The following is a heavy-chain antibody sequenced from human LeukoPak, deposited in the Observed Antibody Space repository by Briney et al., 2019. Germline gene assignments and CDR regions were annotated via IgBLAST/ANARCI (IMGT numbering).Heavy chain of an antibody. CDR1: GFTFSSYA. CDR2: ISSNGGST. D-gene: IGHD1-1*01. Sequence: GGSLRLSCSASGFTFSSYAMHWVRQAPGKGLEYVSAISSNGGSTYYADSVKGRLTVSRDNAKNTLYLQMNSLRAEDTAVYYCARSIRAGTTLYYYGMDVWGKGTTVTVSS. V-gene: IGHV3-64*04. J-gene: IGHJ6*04. CDR3: ARSIRAGTTLYYYGMDV.